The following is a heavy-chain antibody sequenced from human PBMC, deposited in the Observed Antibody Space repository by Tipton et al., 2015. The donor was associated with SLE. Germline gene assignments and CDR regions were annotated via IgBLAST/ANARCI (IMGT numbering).Heavy chain of an antibody. D-gene: IGHD3-22*01. CDR2: IYYTGST. CDR3: ARGDTSGYPDY. CDR1: GGSFSGYY. J-gene: IGHJ4*02. Sequence: TLSLTCAVYGGSFSGYYWSWIRQPPGKGLEWIGYIYYTGSTNYNPSLKSRVTISVDTSKNHFSLKLSSVTAADTAVYYCARGDTSGYPDYWGQGTLVTVSS. V-gene: IGHV4-59*01.